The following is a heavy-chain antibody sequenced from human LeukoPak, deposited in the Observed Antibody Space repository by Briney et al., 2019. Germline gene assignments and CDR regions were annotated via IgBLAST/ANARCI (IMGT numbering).Heavy chain of an antibody. CDR1: GFTFSSYA. Sequence: GGSLRLSCAASGFTFSSYAMSWVRQAPGKGLEWVSVIYSGGSTYYADSVKGRFTISRDNSKNTLYLQMNSLRAEDTAVYYCASRITFGGVIVTDYWGQGTLVTVSS. V-gene: IGHV3-53*01. J-gene: IGHJ4*02. CDR2: IYSGGST. CDR3: ASRITFGGVIVTDY. D-gene: IGHD3-16*02.